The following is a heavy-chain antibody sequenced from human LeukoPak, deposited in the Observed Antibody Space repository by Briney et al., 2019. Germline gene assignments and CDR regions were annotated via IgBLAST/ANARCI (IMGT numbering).Heavy chain of an antibody. V-gene: IGHV3-7*01. CDR2: IRGDGVEK. CDR3: ARDLARLRGGFDY. D-gene: IGHD3-10*01. CDR1: GITLSSYW. J-gene: IGHJ4*02. Sequence: PGGSLRLSCVASGITLSSYWLSWVRQAPGKGPEWVANIRGDGVEKYYVDSVQGRFTISRDNAENSLSLQMNSLRAEDTAVYYCARDLARLRGGFDYWGQGTLVTVSS.